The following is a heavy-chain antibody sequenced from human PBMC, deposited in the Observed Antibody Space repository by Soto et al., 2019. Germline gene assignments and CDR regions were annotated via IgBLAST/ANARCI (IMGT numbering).Heavy chain of an antibody. Sequence: EVQLVESGGGLVQPGGSLRLSCAASGFTVSSNYMSWVRQAPGKGLEWVSVIYSGGSTYYADSVKGRFTISRDNSKNTLYLQMNSLRAEDTAVYYCARDLVAARLSRVSGTPIGPSYWGQGTLVTVSS. D-gene: IGHD6-6*01. CDR3: ARDLVAARLSRVSGTPIGPSY. CDR2: IYSGGST. CDR1: GFTVSSNY. V-gene: IGHV3-66*01. J-gene: IGHJ4*02.